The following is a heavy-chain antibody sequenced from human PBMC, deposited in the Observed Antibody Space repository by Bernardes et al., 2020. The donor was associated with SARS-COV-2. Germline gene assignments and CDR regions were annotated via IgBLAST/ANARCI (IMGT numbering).Heavy chain of an antibody. CDR3: ARGAHHYYDSSGFMYSFDY. J-gene: IGHJ4*02. CDR2: ISSSTSYI. D-gene: IGHD3-22*01. CDR1: GFTFSSYS. V-gene: IGHV3-21*01. Sequence: GSLRLSCGASGFTFSSYSMNWVRQAPGKGLEWVSSISSSTSYIYYADSMKGRFTISRDNAKNSLYLQMNSLRAEDTAVYYCARGAHHYYDSSGFMYSFDYWGQGTLVTVSS.